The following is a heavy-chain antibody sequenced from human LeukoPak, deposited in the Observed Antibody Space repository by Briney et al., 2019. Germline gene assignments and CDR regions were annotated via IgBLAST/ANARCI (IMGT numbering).Heavy chain of an antibody. V-gene: IGHV1-69*05. CDR3: ARGRDGYMGVENLYY. CDR2: IIPIFGTA. CDR1: GGTFSSYA. J-gene: IGHJ4*02. D-gene: IGHD5-24*01. Sequence: SVKVCCKASGGTFSSYAISWVRQAPGQGLEWMGRIIPIFGTANYAQKFQGRVTVTTDESTSTAYMELSSLRSEDTAVYYCARGRDGYMGVENLYYWGQGTLVTVSS.